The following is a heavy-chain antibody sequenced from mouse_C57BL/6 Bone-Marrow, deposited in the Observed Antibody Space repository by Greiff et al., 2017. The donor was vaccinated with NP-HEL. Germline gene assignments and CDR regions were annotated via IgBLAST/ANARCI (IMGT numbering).Heavy chain of an antibody. Sequence: DVKLVESGGGLVQPGESLKLSCESNEYEFPSHDMSWVRKTPEKRLELVAAINSDGGSTYYPDTMERRFIISRDNTKKTLYLQMSSLRSEDTALYYCAREGETGTPFAYWGQGTLVTVSA. CDR2: INSDGGST. CDR3: AREGETGTPFAY. V-gene: IGHV5-2*01. J-gene: IGHJ3*01. CDR1: EYEFPSHD. D-gene: IGHD4-1*01.